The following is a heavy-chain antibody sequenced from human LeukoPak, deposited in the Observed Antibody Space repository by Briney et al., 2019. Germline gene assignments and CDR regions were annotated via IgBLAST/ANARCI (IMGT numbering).Heavy chain of an antibody. V-gene: IGHV3-23*01. Sequence: PGGALRLSCAASGVTFNSYSMSGVRQAPGKGLEWVSGISVRGTNQYYADSVRGRFTISRDSSKNTLFLQMNSLRAEATAVYHCASTGYSSSWSPPPYFDYWGHGTLVTVSS. CDR1: GVTFNSYS. J-gene: IGHJ4*01. D-gene: IGHD6-13*01. CDR2: ISVRGTNQ. CDR3: ASTGYSSSWSPPPYFDY.